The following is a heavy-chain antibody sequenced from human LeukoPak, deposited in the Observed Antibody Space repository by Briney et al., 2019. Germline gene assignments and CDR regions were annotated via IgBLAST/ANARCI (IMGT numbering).Heavy chain of an antibody. Sequence: SETLSLTCTVSGGSISTYYWSWIRQPPGKGLEWIGYIYYSGSTNYSPSLKSRVTISVDTSKNQFSLNLSSVTAADTAVYYCARELFSDDAFDIWGQGTMVTVPS. J-gene: IGHJ3*02. CDR1: GGSISTYY. D-gene: IGHD3-3*01. CDR2: IYYSGST. CDR3: ARELFSDDAFDI. V-gene: IGHV4-59*01.